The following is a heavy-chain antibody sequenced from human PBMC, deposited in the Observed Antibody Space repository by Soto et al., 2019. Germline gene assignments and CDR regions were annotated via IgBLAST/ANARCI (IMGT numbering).Heavy chain of an antibody. CDR3: AREDGVVGSSSAFDH. V-gene: IGHV3-21*01. CDR1: GFTFRTYT. Sequence: LRGSLGLSCVLSGFTFRTYTMNWVRRAPGKGLEWVSSINGGSNYVYYADSVKGRFTISRDNAKNSLYLQMNRLRAEDTASYYCAREDGVVGSSSAFDHWGRGTLVTVSA. CDR2: INGGSNYV. J-gene: IGHJ4*02. D-gene: IGHD1-26*01.